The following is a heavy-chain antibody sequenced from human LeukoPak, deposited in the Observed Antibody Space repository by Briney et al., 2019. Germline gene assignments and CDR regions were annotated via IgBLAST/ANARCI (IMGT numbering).Heavy chain of an antibody. CDR3: ARDLASGSDPSYGGTFDY. CDR2: IIPMLAMA. J-gene: IGHJ4*02. V-gene: IGHV1-69*04. D-gene: IGHD5-12*01. CDR1: GDTFSKYV. Sequence: ASVKVSCKASGDTFSKYVISWVRQAPGQGLEWMGRIIPMLAMADYAQKFQGRVTLSADKSTNTAYLEVSSLTFEDTAVYYCARDLASGSDPSYGGTFDYWGQGTLVTVSS.